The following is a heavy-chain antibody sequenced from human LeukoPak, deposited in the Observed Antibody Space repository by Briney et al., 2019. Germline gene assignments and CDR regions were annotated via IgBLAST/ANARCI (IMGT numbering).Heavy chain of an antibody. CDR1: GFTFSSSA. CDR2: ISGSGSGGSI. V-gene: IGHV3-23*01. J-gene: IGHJ4*02. Sequence: GGSLRLSCAASGFTFSSSAMSWVRQAPGKGLEWVSSISGSGSGGSIYYADSVKGRFTISRDNSKNTLYLQMNSLRAEDTAVYYCAKTGSGVGMWLRSNYYFDYWGQGTLVTVSS. D-gene: IGHD5-12*01. CDR3: AKTGSGVGMWLRSNYYFDY.